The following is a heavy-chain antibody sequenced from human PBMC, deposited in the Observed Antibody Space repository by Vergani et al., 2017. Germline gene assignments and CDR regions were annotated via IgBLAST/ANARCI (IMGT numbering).Heavy chain of an antibody. V-gene: IGHV3-23*01. D-gene: IGHD6-13*01. CDR1: GFTFSSYA. J-gene: IGHJ5*02. Sequence: EVQLLESGGGLVQPGGSLRLSCAASGFTFSSYAMSWVRQAPGKGLEWVSAISGSGGSTYYADSVKGRFTISRDNSKNTLYLQVNSLRAEDTAVYYCAKSLGQQLGSWGNLGQALRNNWFDPWGQGTLVTVSS. CDR3: AKSLGQQLGSWGNLGQALRNNWFDP. CDR2: ISGSGGST.